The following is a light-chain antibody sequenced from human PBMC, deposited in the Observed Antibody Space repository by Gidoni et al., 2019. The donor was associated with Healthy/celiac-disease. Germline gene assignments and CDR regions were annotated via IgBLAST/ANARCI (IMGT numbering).Light chain of an antibody. Sequence: DMVMTQSPDSLAVSLGESATINCKSSQSVLYNSNNKNYLAWYQQKPGQPPKLLIYWASTRESVVPDRFSGSGSGTDFTLTISSLQAEDVAVYYCQQYYSTPWTFGQGTKVEIK. CDR3: QQYYSTPWT. CDR2: WAS. V-gene: IGKV4-1*01. CDR1: QSVLYNSNNKNY. J-gene: IGKJ1*01.